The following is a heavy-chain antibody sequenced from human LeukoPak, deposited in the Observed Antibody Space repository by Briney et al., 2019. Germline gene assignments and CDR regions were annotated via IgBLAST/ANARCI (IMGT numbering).Heavy chain of an antibody. CDR2: ISGYNGDT. V-gene: IGHV1-18*01. Sequence: GASVRVSCKASGFPFTHHGITWVRQAPGQGLEWMGWISGYNGDTNYAQKFQGRVTMTRDTSISTAYMELSRLRSDDTAVYYCASSFPGTKVFYLFSFDYWGQGTLVTVSS. CDR3: ASSFPGTKVFYLFSFDY. J-gene: IGHJ4*02. CDR1: GFPFTHHG. D-gene: IGHD1-7*01.